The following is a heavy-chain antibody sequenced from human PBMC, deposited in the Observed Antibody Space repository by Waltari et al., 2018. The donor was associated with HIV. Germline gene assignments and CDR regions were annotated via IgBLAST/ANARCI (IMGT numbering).Heavy chain of an antibody. J-gene: IGHJ4*02. CDR2: ISGIGGST. CDR1: GFTFSSYA. CDR3: AKEPTYYYDSSGSN. V-gene: IGHV3-23*01. Sequence: EVQLLESGGGLVQPGGSLRLSCAASGFTFSSYAMSWVRQAPGKGLEWVSAISGIGGSTYYADSVKGRFTISRDNSKNTLYLQMNSLRAEDTAVYDCAKEPTYYYDSSGSNWGQGTLVTVSS. D-gene: IGHD3-22*01.